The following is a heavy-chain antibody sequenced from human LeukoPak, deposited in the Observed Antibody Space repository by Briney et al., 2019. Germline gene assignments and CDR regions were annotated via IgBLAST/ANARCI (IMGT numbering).Heavy chain of an antibody. D-gene: IGHD3-16*01. J-gene: IGHJ3*02. V-gene: IGHV3-21*01. CDR2: ISSSSSYI. CDR3: ARGFTQSYAFDI. CDR1: GFTFSSYS. Sequence: PGGSLRLSCAASGFTFSSYSMNWVRQAPGKGLEWVSYISSSSSYIYYADSVKGRFTISRDNPKNSLYLQMNSLRAEDTAVYYCARGFTQSYAFDIWGQGTMVTVSS.